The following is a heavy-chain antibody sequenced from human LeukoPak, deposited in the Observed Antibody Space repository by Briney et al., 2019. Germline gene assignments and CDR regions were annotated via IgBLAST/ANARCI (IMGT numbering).Heavy chain of an antibody. CDR3: AREREGYCSSTSCHPFDY. V-gene: IGHV1-69*04. Sequence: SVKVSCKASGGTFSSYAISWVRQAPGQGLEWMGRIIPILGIANYAQKFQGRVTITADKSTSTAYMELSSLRSEDTAVYYCAREREGYCSSTSCHPFDYWAREPWSPSPQ. CDR1: GGTFSSYA. D-gene: IGHD2-2*01. CDR2: IIPILGIA. J-gene: IGHJ4*02.